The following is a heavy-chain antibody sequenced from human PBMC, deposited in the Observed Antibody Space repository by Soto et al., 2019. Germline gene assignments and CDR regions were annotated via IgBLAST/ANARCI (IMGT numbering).Heavy chain of an antibody. CDR3: AKDDSSSWYYIDY. CDR2: ISWNSGSI. D-gene: IGHD6-13*01. V-gene: IGHV3-9*01. J-gene: IGHJ4*02. Sequence: EVQLVESGGGLVQPGRSLRLSCAASGFTFDDYAMHWVRQAPGKGLEWVSGISWNSGSIGYADSVKGRFTISRDNAKNSLYLQMNSLRAEDTALYYGAKDDSSSWYYIDYWGQGTLVTVSS. CDR1: GFTFDDYA.